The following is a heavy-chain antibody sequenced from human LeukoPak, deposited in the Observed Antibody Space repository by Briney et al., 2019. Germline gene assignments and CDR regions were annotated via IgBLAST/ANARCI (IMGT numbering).Heavy chain of an antibody. J-gene: IGHJ4*02. CDR3: ASARGDFWSGYHPWDY. CDR1: GGSFSGYY. CDR2: INHTGST. V-gene: IGHV4-34*01. D-gene: IGHD3-3*01. Sequence: SETLSLTFAVYGGSFSGYYWSWIRQPPGKGLEWIGEINHTGSTNYNPSLKSRVTISIDRSKNQFSLKLSYVTAADTAVYYCASARGDFWSGYHPWDYWGQGTLVTVSS.